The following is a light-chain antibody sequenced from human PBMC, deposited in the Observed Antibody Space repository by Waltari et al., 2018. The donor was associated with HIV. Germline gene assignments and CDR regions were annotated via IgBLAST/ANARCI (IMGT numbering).Light chain of an antibody. CDR2: EVS. J-gene: IGLJ3*02. CDR1: SSDVGGYAY. Sequence: QSALTQPASVSGSPAQSIPISCTGTSSDVGGYAYVSWYQQHPGKAPNLIIYEVSYRPSGSSHRFSAAKSGNTASLTISGLQAEDEADYYCSSYTSSNTLVFGGGTKLTVL. CDR3: SSYTSSNTLV. V-gene: IGLV2-14*03.